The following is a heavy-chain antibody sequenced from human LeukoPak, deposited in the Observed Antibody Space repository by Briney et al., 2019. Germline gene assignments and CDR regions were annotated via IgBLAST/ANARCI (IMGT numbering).Heavy chain of an antibody. J-gene: IGHJ3*02. Sequence: ASVKVSCKASGYTFTSYYMHWVRQAPGQGLEWMGIINPSGGSTSYAQKFQGRVTMTRDTSTSTVYMELSSLRSEDTAVYYCARNLFASYDGSGYYSAFDIWGQGTMVTVSS. CDR3: ARNLFASYDGSGYYSAFDI. CDR1: GYTFTSYY. D-gene: IGHD3-22*01. V-gene: IGHV1-46*01. CDR2: INPSGGST.